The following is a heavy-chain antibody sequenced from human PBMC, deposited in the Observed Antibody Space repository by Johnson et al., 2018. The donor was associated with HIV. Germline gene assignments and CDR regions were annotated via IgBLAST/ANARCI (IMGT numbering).Heavy chain of an antibody. CDR1: GFTFSSYG. Sequence: QVQLVESGGGLVQPGGSLRLSCAASGFTFSSYGMHWVRQAPGKGLEWVSVIYSGGSTYYADSVKGRFTISRDNSKNTLYLQMNSLRAEDTAVYYCARGDSSGEAFDIWGQGTMVTVSS. CDR3: ARGDSSGEAFDI. CDR2: IYSGGST. J-gene: IGHJ3*02. V-gene: IGHV3-NL1*01. D-gene: IGHD3-22*01.